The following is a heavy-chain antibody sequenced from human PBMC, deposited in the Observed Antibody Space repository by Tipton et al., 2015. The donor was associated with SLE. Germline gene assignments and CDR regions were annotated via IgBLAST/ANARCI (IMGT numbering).Heavy chain of an antibody. J-gene: IGHJ3*02. D-gene: IGHD2-15*01. CDR1: GGSISSSS. V-gene: IGHV3-11*04. CDR2: ISSSSSTI. Sequence: LSLTCAVYGGSISSSSYYWGWIRQSPGKGLEWVSYISSSSSTIYYADSVKGLFTISRDNAKNSLYLQMNSLRAEDTAVYYCARERAVVVVSDAFDIWGQGTMVTVFS. CDR3: ARERAVVVVSDAFDI.